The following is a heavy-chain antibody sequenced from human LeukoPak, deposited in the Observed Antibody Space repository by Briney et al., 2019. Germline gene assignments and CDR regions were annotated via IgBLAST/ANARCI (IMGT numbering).Heavy chain of an antibody. J-gene: IGHJ4*02. V-gene: IGHV1-18*04. CDR1: GYTFTSYG. D-gene: IGHD1-14*01. CDR2: ISAYNGNT. CDR3: ARPYRDPYGKN. Sequence: ASMKVSCKASGYTFTSYGISWVRQAPGQGLEWMGWISAYNGNTNYAQKLQGIVTVTTDTSTSTAYMELRSLRSDDTAVYYCARPYRDPYGKNGAQETLVPVSS.